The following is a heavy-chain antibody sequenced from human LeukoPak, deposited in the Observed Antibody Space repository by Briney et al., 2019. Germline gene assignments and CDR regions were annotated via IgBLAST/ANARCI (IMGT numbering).Heavy chain of an antibody. J-gene: IGHJ4*02. V-gene: IGHV3-21*01. Sequence: GGSLRLSCVVSGFTFSSYHMNWVRQAPGKGLEWVSSISTSSSSSYIYYADSVKGRFTISRDNSKNTLYLQMNSLRAEDTAVYYCAKPAGVRGVEYYFDYWGQGTLVTVSS. D-gene: IGHD3-10*01. CDR3: AKPAGVRGVEYYFDY. CDR2: ISTSSSSSYI. CDR1: GFTFSSYH.